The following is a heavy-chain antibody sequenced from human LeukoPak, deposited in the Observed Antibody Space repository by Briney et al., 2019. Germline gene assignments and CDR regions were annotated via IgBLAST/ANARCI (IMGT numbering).Heavy chain of an antibody. V-gene: IGHV3-23*01. D-gene: IGHD4-11*01. Sequence: GGSLRLSCAASGFTFSSYAMSWVRQAPGKGLEWVSAISGSGGSTYYADSVKGRFTISRDNSKNTLYLQMNSLRAEDTAVYYCAKAEDYSKAFTLDYWGQGTLVTVSS. J-gene: IGHJ4*02. CDR3: AKAEDYSKAFTLDY. CDR2: ISGSGGST. CDR1: GFTFSSYA.